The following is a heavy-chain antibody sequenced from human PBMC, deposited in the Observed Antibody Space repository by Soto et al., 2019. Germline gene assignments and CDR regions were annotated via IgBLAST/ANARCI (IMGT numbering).Heavy chain of an antibody. CDR2: IYHSGSA. V-gene: IGHV4-30-2*01. CDR1: GGSISSGGYS. CDR3: ATAPGPY. J-gene: IGHJ4*02. Sequence: SETLSPTCAVYGGSISSGGYSWSWIRQPPGKGLEWIGYIYHSGSAYYNPSLKSRVTISVDRSKNQFSLKLSSVTAADTAVYYCATAPGPYWGQGTLVTVSS.